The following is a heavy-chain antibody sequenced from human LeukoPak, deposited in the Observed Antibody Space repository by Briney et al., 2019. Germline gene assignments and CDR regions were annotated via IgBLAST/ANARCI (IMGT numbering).Heavy chain of an antibody. CDR2: IYTSGST. V-gene: IGHV4-4*07. D-gene: IGHD6-13*01. CDR3: VRHGSLSCATGYSSSFDY. Sequence: SETLSLTCTVSGGSISSYYWSWIRQPAGKGLEWIGRIYTSGSTNYNPSLKSRVTMSVDTSKNQFSLKLSSVTAADTAVYYCVRHGSLSCATGYSSSFDYWGQGTLVTVSS. J-gene: IGHJ4*02. CDR1: GGSISSYY.